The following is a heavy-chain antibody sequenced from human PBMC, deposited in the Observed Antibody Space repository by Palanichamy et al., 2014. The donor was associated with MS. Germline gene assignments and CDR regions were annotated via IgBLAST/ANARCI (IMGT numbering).Heavy chain of an antibody. D-gene: IGHD3-10*01. J-gene: IGHJ3*02. V-gene: IGHV3-53*01. CDR2: FYSGGSGGHT. CDR1: GFNVSANY. CDR3: VREHRINMVQGVPDGFGI. Sequence: EVQLVESGGGLIQPGGSLRLSCAASGFNVSANYMSWVPPRLRGRGWSGSQLFYSGGSGGHTKYADSVKGRLTISRDNLKNTLFLQMHSLRGEDTAVYYCVREHRINMVQGVPDGFGIWGQGRLVIVS.